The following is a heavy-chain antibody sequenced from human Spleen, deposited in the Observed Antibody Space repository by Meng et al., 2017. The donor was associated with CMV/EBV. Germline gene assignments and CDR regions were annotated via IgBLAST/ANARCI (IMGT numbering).Heavy chain of an antibody. D-gene: IGHD3-10*01. Sequence: VSGDSISHSYFWGWLRQPPGEGLEWIGHIYSTGDSYYNPSLRSRVTISVDPSKKQFSLNLRSVTAADTAVYYCARTGGVAEYFHHWGQGTLVTVSS. CDR1: GDSISHSYF. CDR3: ARTGGVAEYFHH. V-gene: IGHV4-39*01. J-gene: IGHJ1*01. CDR2: IYSTGDS.